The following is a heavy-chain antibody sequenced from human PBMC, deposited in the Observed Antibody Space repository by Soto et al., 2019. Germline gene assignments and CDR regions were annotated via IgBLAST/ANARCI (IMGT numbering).Heavy chain of an antibody. Sequence: GGSLRLSCAASGFTFSSYSMNWVRQAPGKGLEWVSYISSNSSTIYYADSVKGRFTISRDNAKNSLYLQMNSLRDEDTAVYYCAREAFYSSGPINWFDPWGQGTLVTVSS. V-gene: IGHV3-48*02. D-gene: IGHD6-19*01. CDR1: GFTFSSYS. CDR3: AREAFYSSGPINWFDP. J-gene: IGHJ5*02. CDR2: ISSNSSTI.